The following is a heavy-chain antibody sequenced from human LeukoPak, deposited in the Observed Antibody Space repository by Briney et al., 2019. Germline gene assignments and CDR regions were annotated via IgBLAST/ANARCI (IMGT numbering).Heavy chain of an antibody. V-gene: IGHV3-33*01. Sequence: PGGSLRLSCAASGFTFSSYGMHWVRQAPGKGLEWVAVIWYDGSNDYYADSVKGRFTISRDNSKNTLYLQMNSLRAEDTAVYYCAREDDCSSTSCYRGPFDYWGQGTLVTVSS. J-gene: IGHJ4*02. D-gene: IGHD2-2*02. CDR1: GFTFSSYG. CDR2: IWYDGSND. CDR3: AREDDCSSTSCYRGPFDY.